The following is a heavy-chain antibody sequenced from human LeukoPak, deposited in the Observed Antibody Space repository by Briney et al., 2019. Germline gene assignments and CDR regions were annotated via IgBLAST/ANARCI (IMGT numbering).Heavy chain of an antibody. J-gene: IGHJ6*02. D-gene: IGHD3-10*01. Sequence: GGSLRLSWAASGFTFSSYGMHWVRQAPGKGLEWVAVISYDGSNKYYADSVKGRFTISRDNSKNTLYLQMNSLRAEDTAVYYCAKDRGAGAGMDVWGQGTTVTVSS. CDR1: GFTFSSYG. CDR3: AKDRGAGAGMDV. CDR2: ISYDGSNK. V-gene: IGHV3-30*18.